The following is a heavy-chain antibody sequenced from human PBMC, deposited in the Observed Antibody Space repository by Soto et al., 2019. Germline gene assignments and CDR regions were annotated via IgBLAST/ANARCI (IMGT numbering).Heavy chain of an antibody. J-gene: IGHJ6*03. CDR2: ISPILGIA. V-gene: IGHV1-69*04. D-gene: IGHD3-9*01. CDR3: ARDRVDILPSPASYYYYYYYMDV. Sequence: SVKVSCKASGYTFTSYGISWVRQAPGQGLEWMGRISPILGIANYAQKFQGRVTMTADTSTSTAYMELSSLRSEDTAVYYCARDRVDILPSPASYYYYYYYMDVWGKGTTVTVSS. CDR1: GYTFTSYG.